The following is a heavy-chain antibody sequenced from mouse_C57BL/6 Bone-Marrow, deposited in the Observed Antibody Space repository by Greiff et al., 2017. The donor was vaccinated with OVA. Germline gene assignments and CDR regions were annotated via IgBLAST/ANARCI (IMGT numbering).Heavy chain of an antibody. V-gene: IGHV1-54*01. CDR1: GYAFTNYL. CDR3: ARDIYYGSSYGYAMDY. J-gene: IGHJ4*01. CDR2: INPGSGGT. Sequence: QVQLQQSGAELVRPGTSVKVSCKASGYAFTNYLIEWVKQRPGQGLEWIGVINPGSGGTNYNEKFKGKATLTADKSSSTAYMQLSSLTSEDSAVYFCARDIYYGSSYGYAMDYWGQGTSVTVSS. D-gene: IGHD1-1*01.